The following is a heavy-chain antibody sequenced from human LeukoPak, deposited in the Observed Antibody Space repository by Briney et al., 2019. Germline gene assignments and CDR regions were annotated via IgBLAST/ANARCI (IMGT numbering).Heavy chain of an antibody. CDR1: GFSFNRYA. V-gene: IGHV3-23*01. CDR3: AKLANAASDFDY. CDR2: ISSSGAST. Sequence: PGGSLRLSCAASGFSFNRYAMSWVRQAPGRGLEWVSTISSSGASTYHADSVKGRFTVSRDNSKNTLYLQMNSLRAEDTAVYYCAKLANAASDFDYWGQGTLVTVSS. D-gene: IGHD2-21*01. J-gene: IGHJ4*02.